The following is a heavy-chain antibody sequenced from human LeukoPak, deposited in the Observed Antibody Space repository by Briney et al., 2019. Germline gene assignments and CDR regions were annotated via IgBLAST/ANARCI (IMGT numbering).Heavy chain of an antibody. J-gene: IGHJ4*02. CDR2: IKGSGART. Sequence: GGSLRLSCAASGFTFSSNAMSWVRQAPGKGREWFSPIKGSGARTYYANPVKGRFTISRDNSKNTVYLQMNSLRVEETAIYSCAKEPLWGSGSYCYFDYWGQGTLVTVSS. V-gene: IGHV3-23*01. CDR1: GFTFSSNA. CDR3: AKEPLWGSGSYCYFDY. D-gene: IGHD3-10*01.